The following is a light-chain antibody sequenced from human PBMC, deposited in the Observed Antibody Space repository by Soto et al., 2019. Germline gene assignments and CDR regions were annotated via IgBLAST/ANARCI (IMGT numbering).Light chain of an antibody. J-gene: IGLJ1*01. CDR2: EAS. CDR1: STDFVSYNR. V-gene: IGLV2-18*01. Sequence: QSALTQPPSVSGSPGQSVTISCTGTSTDFVSYNRVSWYQQHPGTAPKLIIYEASNRPSGGPDRFSGSKSGNTASLTISGLQAADEADYYCSLYTSENTDVFGTGTKVTV. CDR3: SLYTSENTDV.